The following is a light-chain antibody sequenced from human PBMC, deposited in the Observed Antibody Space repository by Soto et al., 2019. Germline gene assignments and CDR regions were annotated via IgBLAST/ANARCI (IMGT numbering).Light chain of an antibody. CDR3: QQSDRSPPWT. V-gene: IGKV1-39*01. J-gene: IGKJ1*01. Sequence: DIQMTQSPSSLSASVGDRATITCRASQSISTLLNRHVQKPGKARKLLIYPASSLQTGFPSRFSGRESVTDCTLTINRLQPEYFATCVFQQSDRSPPWTFGQRT. CDR1: QSISTL. CDR2: PAS.